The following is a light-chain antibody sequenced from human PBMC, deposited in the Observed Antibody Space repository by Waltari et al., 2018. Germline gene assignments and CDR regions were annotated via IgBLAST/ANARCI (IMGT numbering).Light chain of an antibody. J-gene: IGLJ2*01. V-gene: IGLV2-14*01. Sequence: QSALTQPASVSGSTGQSTTLSCTGTRSYFGLYDYVSWYQQRPGKAPKLMIFDVTKRPSGVSNRFSGSKSGDTASLTISGLQAEDEADYYCSAYTGGSTLVVFGGGTKVIVL. CDR2: DVT. CDR3: SAYTGGSTLVV. CDR1: RSYFGLYDY.